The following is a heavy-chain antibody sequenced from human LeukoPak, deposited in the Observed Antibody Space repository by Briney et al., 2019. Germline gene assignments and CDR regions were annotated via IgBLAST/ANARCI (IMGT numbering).Heavy chain of an antibody. V-gene: IGHV4-4*07. Sequence: SETLSLTCTVSGGSISSYYWSWIRQPAGKGLEWIGRIYTSGSTNYNPSLKSRVTISVDTSKNQFFLKLSSVTAADTAVYYCAREPLLWFGELFYFDVWGQGTMVTVSS. CDR2: IYTSGST. CDR1: GGSISSYY. J-gene: IGHJ3*01. D-gene: IGHD3-10*01. CDR3: AREPLLWFGELFYFDV.